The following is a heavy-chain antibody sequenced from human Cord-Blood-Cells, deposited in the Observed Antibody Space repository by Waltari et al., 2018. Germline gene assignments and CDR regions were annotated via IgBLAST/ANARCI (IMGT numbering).Heavy chain of an antibody. J-gene: IGHJ3*02. Sequence: EVQLVETGGGLIQPGGSLRLSCAASGFTVSSNYMSWVRQAPGQGLGGVSFIYSGCSTYYANPVKGRFTISRDNSKNTLYLQMNSLRAEDTAVYYCATARVGSFDIWGQGTMVTVSS. CDR3: ATARVGSFDI. V-gene: IGHV3-53*02. D-gene: IGHD1-26*01. CDR2: IYSGCST. CDR1: GFTVSSNY.